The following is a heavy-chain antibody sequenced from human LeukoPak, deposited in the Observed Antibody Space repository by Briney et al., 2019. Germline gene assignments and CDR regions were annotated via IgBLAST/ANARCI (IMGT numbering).Heavy chain of an antibody. J-gene: IGHJ3*02. CDR3: ARIRDGYNDAYDI. CDR2: INPNSGGT. D-gene: IGHD5-24*01. V-gene: IGHV1-2*02. CDR1: GYTFTGYY. Sequence: GASVKVSCKASGYTFTGYYLHWVRQAPGQGLEWMGWINPNSGGTNYAQKFQGRVTMTRDTSTSTVYMELSGLRSEDTALYYCARIRDGYNDAYDIWGQGTMVTVSS.